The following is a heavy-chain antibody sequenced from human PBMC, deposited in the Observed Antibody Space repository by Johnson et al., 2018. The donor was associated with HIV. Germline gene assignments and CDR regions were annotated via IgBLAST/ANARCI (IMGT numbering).Heavy chain of an antibody. CDR2: ISYDGSNK. V-gene: IGHV3-30-3*01. Sequence: QVQLVESGGGLIQPGGSLRLSCAASGFTVSSNYMSWVRQAPGKGLEWVAVISYDGSNKYYADSVKGRFTISRDNSKNTLYLQMNSLRAEDTAVYYCASLMRMGNAFDIWGQGTMVTVSS. CDR1: GFTVSSNY. CDR3: ASLMRMGNAFDI. J-gene: IGHJ3*02. D-gene: IGHD2-15*01.